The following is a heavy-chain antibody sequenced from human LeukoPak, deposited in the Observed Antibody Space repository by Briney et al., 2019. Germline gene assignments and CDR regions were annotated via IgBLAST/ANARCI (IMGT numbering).Heavy chain of an antibody. J-gene: IGHJ4*02. D-gene: IGHD6-19*01. CDR3: ARMRGQWLVLGEDY. CDR1: GGSFSGYY. V-gene: IGHV4-34*01. Sequence: PSETLSLTCAVYGGSFSGYYWSWIRQPLGKGLEWIGEINHSGSTNYNPSLKSRVTISVDTSKNQFSLKLSSVTAADTAVYYCARMRGQWLVLGEDYWGQGTLVTVSS. CDR2: INHSGST.